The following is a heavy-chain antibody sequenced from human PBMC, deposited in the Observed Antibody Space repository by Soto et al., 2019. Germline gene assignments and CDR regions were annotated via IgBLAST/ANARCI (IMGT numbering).Heavy chain of an antibody. J-gene: IGHJ5*02. CDR1: GGTFSTYT. V-gene: IGHV1-69*04. CDR3: AGDPDSHYNDSHASSYP. D-gene: IGHD3-22*01. CDR2: IIPIIGII. Sequence: ASVKVSCKASGGTFSTYTITWVRQAPGQGLEWKGKIIPIIGIINYAQKFQGRVTITADKFTGTAYMELTRLRSDDTSVYYCAGDPDSHYNDSHASSYPWGQGTLVTVSS.